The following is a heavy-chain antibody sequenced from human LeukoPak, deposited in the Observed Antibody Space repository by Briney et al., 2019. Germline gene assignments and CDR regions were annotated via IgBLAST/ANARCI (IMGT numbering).Heavy chain of an antibody. J-gene: IGHJ4*02. CDR2: ISAYNGNT. CDR1: GYTFTSYG. CDR3: ARDVGTDFDEDLGD. V-gene: IGHV1-18*01. D-gene: IGHD3-9*01. Sequence: ASVKVSCKASGYTFTSYGISWVRQAPGQGLEWMGWISAYNGNTNYAQKLQGRVTMTTDTSTSTAYMELRSLRSDDTAVYYCARDVGTDFDEDLGDWGQGTLVTVSS.